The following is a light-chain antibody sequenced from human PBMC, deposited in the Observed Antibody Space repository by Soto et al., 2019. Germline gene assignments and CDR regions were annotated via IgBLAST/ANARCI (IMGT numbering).Light chain of an antibody. V-gene: IGLV2-8*01. CDR1: SSDVGGYNY. J-gene: IGLJ3*02. CDR3: NSYAGSNNWV. CDR2: EVS. Sequence: QSALTQPASVSGSPGQSITISCTGTSSDVGGYNYVSWYQQHPGQAPKLMIYEVSQRPSGVPDRFSGSKSGNTASLTVSGLQAEDEADYYCNSYAGSNNWVFGGGTKLTVL.